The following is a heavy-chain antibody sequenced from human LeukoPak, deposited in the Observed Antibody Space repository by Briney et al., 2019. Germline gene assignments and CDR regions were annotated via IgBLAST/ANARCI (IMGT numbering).Heavy chain of an antibody. CDR2: IFYSGST. Sequence: KPSETLSLTCTVSGGSISSYYWCWIRQPPGKGLEWIGCIFYSGSTNYNPSLKSRVTISVDTSKNEFPLKLSSVTAADTAVYYCARADMGAAIYYYGMDVWGQGTTVTVSS. CDR1: GGSISSYY. V-gene: IGHV4-59*01. CDR3: ARADMGAAIYYYGMDV. D-gene: IGHD1-26*01. J-gene: IGHJ6*02.